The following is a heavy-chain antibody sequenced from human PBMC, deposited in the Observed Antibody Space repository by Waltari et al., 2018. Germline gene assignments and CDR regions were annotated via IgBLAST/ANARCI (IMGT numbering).Heavy chain of an antibody. V-gene: IGHV4-59*01. CDR1: GGSISGFY. J-gene: IGHJ5*02. Sequence: QVQLQESGPSLLKPSETLSVICTVSGGSISGFYWSWVRQPPGKGLDWIGYIDCTGSNNFNPSLKSRVTRSVDTAKNQFSLKLRSVTAADTAFYYCARGGGGDWAWFYPWGQGTLVTVSS. CDR2: IDCTGSN. D-gene: IGHD2-21*02. CDR3: ARGGGGDWAWFYP.